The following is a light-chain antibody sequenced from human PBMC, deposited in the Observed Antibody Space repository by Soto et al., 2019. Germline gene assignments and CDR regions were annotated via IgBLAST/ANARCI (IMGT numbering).Light chain of an antibody. J-gene: IGLJ2*01. CDR2: EVS. V-gene: IGLV1-44*01. CDR1: SSNIGSNT. CDR3: SSNAGSNNLV. Sequence: QPVLTQPPSASGTPGQRVTISCSGSSSNIGSNTVNWYQQLPGTAPKLMIYEVSRRPSGVPDRFSGSKSGNTASLTVSGLQAEDEADYYCSSNAGSNNLVFGGGTKLTVL.